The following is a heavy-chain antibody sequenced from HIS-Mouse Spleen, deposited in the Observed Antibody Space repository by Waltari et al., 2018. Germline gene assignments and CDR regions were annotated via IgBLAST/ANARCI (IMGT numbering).Heavy chain of an antibody. V-gene: IGHV3-30-3*01. D-gene: IGHD6-19*01. CDR1: GFTFRSYA. J-gene: IGHJ4*02. CDR2: ISYDGSNK. Sequence: QVQLVESGGGVVQPGRSLRLSGAASGFTFRSYAMPWVRQARGKGLEWVAVISYDGSNKYYADSVKGRFTISRDNSKNTLYLQMNSLRAEDTAVYYCARASVVGSGHFDYWGQGTLVTVSS. CDR3: ARASVVGSGHFDY.